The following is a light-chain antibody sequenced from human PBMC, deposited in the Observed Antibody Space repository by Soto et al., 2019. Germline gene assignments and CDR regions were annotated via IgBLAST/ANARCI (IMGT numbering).Light chain of an antibody. CDR2: KAS. CDR3: QQYNSYSWT. V-gene: IGKV1-5*03. CDR1: EGISRW. J-gene: IGKJ1*01. Sequence: DIQMTQSPSTLSASVGDRVTITCRASEGISRWLAWYQQKPGKAPQLLIYKASDLQSGVPSRFSGSGSGTEFTLTISSLQPDDFATYYCQQYNSYSWTFGQGTKVEIK.